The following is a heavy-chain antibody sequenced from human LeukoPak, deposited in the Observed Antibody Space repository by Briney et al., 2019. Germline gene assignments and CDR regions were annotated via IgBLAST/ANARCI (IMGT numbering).Heavy chain of an antibody. CDR2: IIPIFGTA. D-gene: IGHD3-3*01. Sequence: ASVKVSCKACGGTFSSYAISWVRQAPGQGLEWMGGIIPIFGTANYAQKFQGRVTITADESTSTAYMELGSLRSEDTAVYYCARDSYYDFWSAPHESYYFDYWGQGTLVTFS. V-gene: IGHV1-69*13. CDR1: GGTFSSYA. J-gene: IGHJ4*02. CDR3: ARDSYYDFWSAPHESYYFDY.